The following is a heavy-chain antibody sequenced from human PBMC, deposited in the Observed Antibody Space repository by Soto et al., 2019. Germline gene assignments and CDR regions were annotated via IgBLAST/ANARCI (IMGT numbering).Heavy chain of an antibody. Sequence: EVQLVESGGGLVKPGGSLRLSCAASGFTFSSYSMNWVRQAPGKGLEWVSSISSSSSYIYYADSVKGRFTISRDNAKNSLYLQMNSLRAEDTAVYYCARDHPYDFWSGYPTGWRMDVWGQGTTVTVSS. J-gene: IGHJ6*02. CDR1: GFTFSSYS. D-gene: IGHD3-3*01. CDR3: ARDHPYDFWSGYPTGWRMDV. V-gene: IGHV3-21*01. CDR2: ISSSSSYI.